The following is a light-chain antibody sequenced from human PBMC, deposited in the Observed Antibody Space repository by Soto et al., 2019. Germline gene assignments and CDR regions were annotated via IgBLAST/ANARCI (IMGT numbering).Light chain of an antibody. Sequence: QPVLTQPPSASGTPGQRVTISCSGSSSNIGSNTVNWYQQLPGTAPKLLIYSNNQRPSGVPDRFSGPKSGTSASLAISGLQSEDEADYYCAAWDDSLNGWVFGGGTQLTVL. CDR2: SNN. CDR3: AAWDDSLNGWV. CDR1: SSNIGSNT. V-gene: IGLV1-44*01. J-gene: IGLJ3*02.